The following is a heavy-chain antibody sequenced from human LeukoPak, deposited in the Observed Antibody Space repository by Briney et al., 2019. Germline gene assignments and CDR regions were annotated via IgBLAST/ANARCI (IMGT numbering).Heavy chain of an antibody. V-gene: IGHV3-23*01. D-gene: IGHD4-17*01. CDR3: AKSRASGLRGGGYFDY. CDR1: GFTFSSYA. J-gene: IGHJ4*02. CDR2: ISGSGGST. Sequence: PGGSPRLSCAASGFTFSSYAMSWVRQAPGKGLEWVSVISGSGGSTYYADSVKGRFTISRDNSKNTLYLQMNSLRVEDTAVYYCAKSRASGLRGGGYFDYWGQGTLDSVSS.